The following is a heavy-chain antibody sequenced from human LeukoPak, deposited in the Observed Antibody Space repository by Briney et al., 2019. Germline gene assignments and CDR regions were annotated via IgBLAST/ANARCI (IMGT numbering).Heavy chain of an antibody. D-gene: IGHD2-2*01. CDR1: GYSFNTYW. CDR3: ARRQGCSTSSCPPDS. J-gene: IGHJ4*02. Sequence: RGESLKISCRGSGYSFNTYWIGWVRQMHGKGLEWMGIIYPGDSDTRYSPSFRGQVTMSADKSINTAYLQWSSLKASDTAMYFCARRQGCSTSSCPPDSWGQGTLVTVSS. CDR2: IYPGDSDT. V-gene: IGHV5-51*01.